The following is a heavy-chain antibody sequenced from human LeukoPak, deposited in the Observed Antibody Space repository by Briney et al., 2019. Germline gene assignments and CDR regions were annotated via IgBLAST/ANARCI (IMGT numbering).Heavy chain of an antibody. V-gene: IGHV3-30*01. D-gene: IGHD2-8*01. CDR2: ISYDGSNQ. CDR1: GFAFSTFA. J-gene: IGHJ5*02. Sequence: GRSLRLSCPVSGFAFSTFAMHWVRQAPGKGLEWVAVISYDGSNQYYADSVKGRFTISRDNSKTTLYLQMNSLRAEDTAVYYCARGYSTTPNQNWFDPWGQGTLVTVSS. CDR3: ARGYSTTPNQNWFDP.